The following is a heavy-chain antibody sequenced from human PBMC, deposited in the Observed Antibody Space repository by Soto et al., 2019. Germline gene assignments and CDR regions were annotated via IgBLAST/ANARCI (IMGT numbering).Heavy chain of an antibody. CDR1: GGSISSGDYY. CDR2: IYYSGST. V-gene: IGHV4-30-4*01. J-gene: IGHJ5*02. Sequence: PSETLSLTCTVSGGSISSGDYYWSWIRQPPGKGLEWIGYIYYSGSTYYNPSLKSRVTISVDTSKNQFSLKLSSVTAADTAVYYCARRLCYHDIFTGNWFDPWGQVNLVTVSS. CDR3: ARRLCYHDIFTGNWFDP. D-gene: IGHD3-9*01.